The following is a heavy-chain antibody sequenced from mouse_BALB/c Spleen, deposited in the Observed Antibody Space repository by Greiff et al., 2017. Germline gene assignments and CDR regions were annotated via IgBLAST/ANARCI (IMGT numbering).Heavy chain of an antibody. CDR1: GFTFSSYG. D-gene: IGHD2-10*02. V-gene: IGHV5-6*01. CDR3: ARHEEYGNFYYAMDY. CDR2: ISSGGSYT. Sequence: EVKLQESGGDLVKPGGSLKLSCAASGFTFSSYGMSWVRQTPDKRLEWVATISSGGSYTYYPDSVKGRFTISRDNAKNTLYLQMSSLKSEDTAMYYCARHEEYGNFYYAMDYWGQGTSVTVSS. J-gene: IGHJ4*01.